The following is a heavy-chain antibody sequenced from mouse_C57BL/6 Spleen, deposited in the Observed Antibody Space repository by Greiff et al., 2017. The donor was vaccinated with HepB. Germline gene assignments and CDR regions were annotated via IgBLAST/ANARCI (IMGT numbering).Heavy chain of an antibody. J-gene: IGHJ2*01. CDR1: GFSFNTYA. Sequence: EVQLVESGGGLVQPKGSLKLSCAASGFSFNTYAMNWVRQAPGKGLEWVARIRSKSNNYATYYADSVKGRFTISRDDSESMLYLQMNNLKTEDTAMYYCVSHYDYDNYFDYWGQGTTLTVSS. D-gene: IGHD2-4*01. CDR2: IRSKSNNYAT. V-gene: IGHV10-1*01. CDR3: VSHYDYDNYFDY.